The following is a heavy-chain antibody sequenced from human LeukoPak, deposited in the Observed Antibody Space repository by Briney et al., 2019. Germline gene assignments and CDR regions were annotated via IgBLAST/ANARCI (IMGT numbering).Heavy chain of an antibody. V-gene: IGHV3-23*01. D-gene: IGHD6-13*01. Sequence: GGSLRLSCAASGFTFRSYAMSWVRQAPGKGLEWVSAISGSGGSTHYADSVKGRFTISRDSSKSTLYLQMNSLRAEDTAVYYCARSGSSSWSYFDYWGQGTLVTVSS. CDR2: ISGSGGST. CDR1: GFTFRSYA. J-gene: IGHJ4*02. CDR3: ARSGSSSWSYFDY.